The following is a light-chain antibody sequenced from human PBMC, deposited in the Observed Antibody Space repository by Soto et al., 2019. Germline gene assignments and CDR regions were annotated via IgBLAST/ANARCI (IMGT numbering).Light chain of an antibody. CDR2: DAS. J-gene: IGKJ1*01. V-gene: IGKV3-11*01. CDR1: QSVSSY. Sequence: EIVLTQSPATLSLSPGEGATLSCRASQSVSSYLAWYQQKPGQAPRLLIYDASNRATGIPARFSGSGSGTDFTLTISSLEPEDFAVYYCQQRSNWPRTFGHGTKVDIK. CDR3: QQRSNWPRT.